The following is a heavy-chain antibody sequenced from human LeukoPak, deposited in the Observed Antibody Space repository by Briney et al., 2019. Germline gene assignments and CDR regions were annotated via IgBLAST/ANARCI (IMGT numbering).Heavy chain of an antibody. V-gene: IGHV1-69*06. D-gene: IGHD4-23*01. J-gene: IGHJ4*02. Sequence: GASVKVSCKASGGTFSSYAISWVRQAPGQGLEWMGGIIPIFGTANYAQKFQGRVTITADKSTSTAYMELSSLRSEDTAVYYCARHYGGNSPPYFDYWGQGTLVTVSS. CDR3: ARHYGGNSPPYFDY. CDR2: IIPIFGTA. CDR1: GGTFSSYA.